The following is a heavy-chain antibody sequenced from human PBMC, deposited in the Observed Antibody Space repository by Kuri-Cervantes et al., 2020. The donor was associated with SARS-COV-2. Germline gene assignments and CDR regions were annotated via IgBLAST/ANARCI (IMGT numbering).Heavy chain of an antibody. CDR2: ISGSGGST. J-gene: IGHJ6*02. CDR1: GFTFSSYA. V-gene: IGHV3-23*01. CDR3: AKDLSYSSSPGYYYYYYGMDV. D-gene: IGHD6-6*01. Sequence: ETLSLTCAASGFTFSSYAMSWVRQAPGKGLEWVSAISGSGGSTYYADSVKGRFTISRDNSKNTLYLQMNSPRAEDTAVYYCAKDLSYSSSPGYYYYYYGMDVWGQGTTVTVSS.